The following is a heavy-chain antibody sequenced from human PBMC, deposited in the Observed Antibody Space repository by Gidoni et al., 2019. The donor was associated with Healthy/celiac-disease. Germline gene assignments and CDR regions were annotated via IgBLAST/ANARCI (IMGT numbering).Heavy chain of an antibody. Sequence: EVQLVESGGVVVQPGGSLSLSCAVSGFTFDDYTMHWVRQAPGKGLEWVSLISGDGGSTYYADSVKGRFTISRDNSKNSLYLQMNSLRTEDTALYYCAKDRAGGSGSYVDYWGQGTLVTVSS. J-gene: IGHJ4*02. CDR2: ISGDGGST. CDR1: GFTFDDYT. V-gene: IGHV3-43*01. D-gene: IGHD3-10*01. CDR3: AKDRAGGSGSYVDY.